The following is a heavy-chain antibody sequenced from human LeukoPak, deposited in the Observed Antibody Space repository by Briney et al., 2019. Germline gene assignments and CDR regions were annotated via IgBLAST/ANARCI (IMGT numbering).Heavy chain of an antibody. CDR3: ARQRGIIESVQH. D-gene: IGHD6-13*01. CDR2: IYYSGST. CDR1: GASIRSGDYY. Sequence: SETLSLTCTVSGASIRSGDYYWGWIRQPPGKGLEWIGSIYYSGSTYYNPSLKSRVTISVDTSKNQFSLKLSSVTAADTAVYYCARQRGIIESVQHWGQGTLVTVSS. V-gene: IGHV4-39*01. J-gene: IGHJ1*01.